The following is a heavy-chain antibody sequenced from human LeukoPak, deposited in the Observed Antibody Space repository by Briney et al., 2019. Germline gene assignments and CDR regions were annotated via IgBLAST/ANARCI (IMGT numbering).Heavy chain of an antibody. Sequence: SVKVSCKASGGTFISYAISWVRQAPGQGLEWMGGIIPIFGTANYAQKFQGRVTITADESTSTAYMELSSLRSEDTAVYYCARDGYNSYNLYYFDYWGQGTLVTVSS. CDR3: ARDGYNSYNLYYFDY. CDR1: GGTFISYA. J-gene: IGHJ4*02. CDR2: IIPIFGTA. V-gene: IGHV1-69*13. D-gene: IGHD5-24*01.